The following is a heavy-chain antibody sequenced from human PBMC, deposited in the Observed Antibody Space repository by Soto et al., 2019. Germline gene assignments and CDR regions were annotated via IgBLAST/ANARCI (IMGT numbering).Heavy chain of an antibody. D-gene: IGHD2-2*02. CDR1: GYTFTSYG. CDR3: ARGQAAIDAFDI. CDR2: ISAYNGNT. V-gene: IGHV1-18*01. J-gene: IGHJ3*02. Sequence: ASVKVSCKASGYTFTSYGISWLLQAPGQGLEWMGWISAYNGNTNYAQKLQGRVTMTTDTSTSTAYMELRSLRSDDTAVYYCARGQAAIDAFDIWGQGTMVTVSS.